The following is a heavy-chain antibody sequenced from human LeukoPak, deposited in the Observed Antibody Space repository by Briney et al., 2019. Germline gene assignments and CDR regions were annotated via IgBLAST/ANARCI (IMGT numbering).Heavy chain of an antibody. V-gene: IGHV7-4-1*02. CDR2: INTSTGNP. J-gene: IGHJ5*02. D-gene: IGHD2-15*01. CDR3: ASMPIVVVAATSAA. Sequence: ASVKVSCKASGYTFTSYAMNWVRQAPGQGLEWMGWINTSTGNPTYAQGFTGRFVFSLDTSVSTAYLQISSLKAEDTAVYYCASMPIVVVAATSAAWGQGTLVTVSS. CDR1: GYTFTSYA.